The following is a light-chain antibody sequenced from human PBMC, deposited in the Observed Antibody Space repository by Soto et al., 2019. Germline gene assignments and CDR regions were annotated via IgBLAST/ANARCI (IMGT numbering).Light chain of an antibody. V-gene: IGKV2-30*01. CDR3: MQGTHWPRT. J-gene: IGKJ1*01. CDR1: QSLVSSDGNTF. CDR2: KVS. Sequence: DVVMTQSPLSLPVTLGQPASISCRSSQSLVSSDGNTFLNWFHQRPGQSPRRLIYKVSNRDSGGPDRFSGSGSGTDFTLKISRVEAEDVGVYYCMQGTHWPRTFGQGTKV.